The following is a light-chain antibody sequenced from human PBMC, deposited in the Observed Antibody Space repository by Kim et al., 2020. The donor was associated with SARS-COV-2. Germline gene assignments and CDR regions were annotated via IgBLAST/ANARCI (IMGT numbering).Light chain of an antibody. J-gene: IGLJ2*01. CDR3: QAWDSSTVV. V-gene: IGLV3-1*01. CDR1: KLGDKY. CDR2: QDS. Sequence: GSPGQTASITCSGDKLGDKYACWYQQKPGQSPVLVIYQDSKRPSGIPERFSGSNSGTTATLTISGTQAMDEADYYCQAWDSSTVVFGGGTQLTVL.